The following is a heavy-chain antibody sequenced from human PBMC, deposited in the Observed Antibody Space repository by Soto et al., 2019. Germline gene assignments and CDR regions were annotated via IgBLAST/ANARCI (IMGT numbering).Heavy chain of an antibody. CDR2: ISYDGSNK. J-gene: IGHJ6*02. D-gene: IGHD3-10*01. Sequence: SLRLSCAASGFTFSSYGMHWVRQAPGKGLEWVAVISYDGSNKYYADSVKGRFTISRDNSKNTLYLQMNSLRAEDTAVYYCARVLLWFGEFNPYYGMDVSGQVTKVTVSS. CDR3: ARVLLWFGEFNPYYGMDV. CDR1: GFTFSSYG. V-gene: IGHV3-30*03.